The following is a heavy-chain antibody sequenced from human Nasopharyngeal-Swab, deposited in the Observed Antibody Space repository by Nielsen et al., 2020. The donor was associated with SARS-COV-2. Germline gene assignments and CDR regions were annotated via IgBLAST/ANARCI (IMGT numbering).Heavy chain of an antibody. J-gene: IGHJ5*02. CDR3: ARPLSRDSTWTTEANWFDP. D-gene: IGHD6-13*01. CDR2: ISASGGST. Sequence: GESLKISCAASGFTFSNYAMSWVRQAPGKGLEWVSGISASGGSTYYADSVKGRFTISRDNSENTVYLQMNSLRAEDTALYHCARPLSRDSTWTTEANWFDPWGQGTLVTVSS. CDR1: GFTFSNYA. V-gene: IGHV3-23*01.